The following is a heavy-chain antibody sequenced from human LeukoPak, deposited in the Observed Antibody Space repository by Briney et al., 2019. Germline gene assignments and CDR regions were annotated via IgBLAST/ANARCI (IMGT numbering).Heavy chain of an antibody. CDR3: ARLGGSGSYTWFDP. D-gene: IGHD3-10*01. CDR2: MNPNSGNT. CDR1: GYTFTSYD. V-gene: IGHV1-8*03. J-gene: IGHJ5*02. Sequence: GASVKVSCKASGYTFTSYDINWVRQATGQGLEWMGWMNPNSGNTGYAQKFQGRVTITRNTSISTAYMELRTLRSEDTAVYYCARLGGSGSYTWFDPWGQGTLVTVSS.